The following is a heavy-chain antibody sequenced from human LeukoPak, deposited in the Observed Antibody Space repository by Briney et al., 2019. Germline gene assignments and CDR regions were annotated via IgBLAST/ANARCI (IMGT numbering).Heavy chain of an antibody. J-gene: IGHJ4*02. V-gene: IGHV1-2*02. CDR3: ARARYYYDSSGFPGY. CDR2: INPNSGGT. CDR1: GYTFTGYY. D-gene: IGHD3-22*01. Sequence: ASVKVSCKASGYTFTGYYMHWVRQAPGQGLGWMGWINPNSGGTNYAQKFQGRVTMTRDTSISTAYMELSRLRSDDTAVYYCARARYYYDSSGFPGYWGQGTLVTVSS.